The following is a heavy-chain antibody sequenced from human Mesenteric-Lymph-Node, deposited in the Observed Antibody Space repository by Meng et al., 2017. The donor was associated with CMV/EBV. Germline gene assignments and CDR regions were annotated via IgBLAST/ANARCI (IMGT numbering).Heavy chain of an antibody. Sequence: PGKGLEWIEEINHSGSTNYNPSLKGRVTISVDTSKNQFSLKLSSVTAADTAVYYCARGRKSYCSGGSCYSAVRNRTSREGHKTNWFDPWGQGTLVTVSS. D-gene: IGHD2-15*01. CDR3: ARGRKSYCSGGSCYSAVRNRTSREGHKTNWFDP. V-gene: IGHV4-34*01. CDR2: INHSGST. J-gene: IGHJ5*02.